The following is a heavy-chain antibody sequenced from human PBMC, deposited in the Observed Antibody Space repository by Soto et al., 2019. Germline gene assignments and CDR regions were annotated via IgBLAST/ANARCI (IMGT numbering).Heavy chain of an antibody. J-gene: IGHJ6*02. Sequence: QVQLVESGGGVVQPGRSLRLSCAASGFTFSTYGMHWVRQAPGKGLEWVAVIWSDGSNKYYADSVKGRFTISRDNSKNTLYLQMNSLRAEDTPVYYCARKGHCIGVSCYQYYYYGMDVWGQGTTVTVSS. CDR2: IWSDGSNK. V-gene: IGHV3-33*01. D-gene: IGHD2-15*01. CDR1: GFTFSTYG. CDR3: ARKGHCIGVSCYQYYYYGMDV.